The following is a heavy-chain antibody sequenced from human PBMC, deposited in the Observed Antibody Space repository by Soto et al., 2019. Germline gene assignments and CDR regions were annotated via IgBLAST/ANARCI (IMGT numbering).Heavy chain of an antibody. V-gene: IGHV1-69*06. D-gene: IGHD3-3*01. CDR1: GGTFSSYA. CDR2: IIPIFGTA. CDR3: ASAIYDFWSGYHSSPYYYYGMDV. Sequence: GASVKVSCKASGGTFSSYAISWVRQAPGQGLEWMGGIIPIFGTANYAQKFQGRVTITADKSTSTAYMELSSLRSEDTAVDYCASAIYDFWSGYHSSPYYYYGMDVWGQGTTVTVSS. J-gene: IGHJ6*02.